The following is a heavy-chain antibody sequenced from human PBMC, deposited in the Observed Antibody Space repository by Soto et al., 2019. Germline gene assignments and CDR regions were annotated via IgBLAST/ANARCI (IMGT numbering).Heavy chain of an antibody. J-gene: IGHJ5*02. D-gene: IGHD3-9*01. V-gene: IGHV4-39*01. CDR2: THYSGST. CDR3: ARMYYEILTGYYPGWFDP. Sequence: SETLSLTCSVTGGSISSSTYYWGCIRQPPGKGLEWLGSTHYSGSTYYNPSLKSRVTISVDTSKNQFSLKLSSLIAADTAIYYCARMYYEILTGYYPGWFDPWGQGTLVTVSS. CDR1: GGSISSSTYY.